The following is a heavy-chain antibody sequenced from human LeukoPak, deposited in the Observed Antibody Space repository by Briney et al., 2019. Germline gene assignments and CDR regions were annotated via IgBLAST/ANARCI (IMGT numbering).Heavy chain of an antibody. V-gene: IGHV3-23*01. CDR1: GFTFSRQD. Sequence: PGGSLRLSCAASGFTFSRQDMSWVRQAPGKGLEWVPGISASDGSTNYGDSVKGRFTISRDNSKNTLYLHMNSLRVEDTAVYFCAKDSIRTSGWYHFDYWGQGALVTVPS. CDR2: ISASDGST. J-gene: IGHJ4*02. D-gene: IGHD6-19*01. CDR3: AKDSIRTSGWYHFDY.